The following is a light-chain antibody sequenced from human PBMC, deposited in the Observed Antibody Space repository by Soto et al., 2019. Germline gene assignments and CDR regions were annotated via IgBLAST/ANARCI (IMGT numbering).Light chain of an antibody. V-gene: IGKV1-39*01. J-gene: IGKJ1*01. CDR1: QGIRNE. CDR2: VAS. Sequence: IQMTQSTSSLSASVGDRVTITCRASQGIRNELSWFQQRPGKAPKLLIYVASSLQSGVPSRFSGSGSGTDFTLTISSLQPEDVATYYCQQGYSNPQTFGQGTKVDIK. CDR3: QQGYSNPQT.